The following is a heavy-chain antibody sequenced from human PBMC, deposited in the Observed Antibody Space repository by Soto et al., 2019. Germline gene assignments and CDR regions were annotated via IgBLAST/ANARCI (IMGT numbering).Heavy chain of an antibody. Sequence: PVGSLRLSCAASGFTFSSYWMSWVRQAPGKGLEWVANIKQDGSEKYYVDSVKGRFTISRDNAKNSLYLQMNSLRAEDTAVYYCAREPYYYDSSGPSNWFDPCGQRTLVTVSS. J-gene: IGHJ5*02. CDR1: GFTFSSYW. D-gene: IGHD3-22*01. CDR3: AREPYYYDSSGPSNWFDP. CDR2: IKQDGSEK. V-gene: IGHV3-7*01.